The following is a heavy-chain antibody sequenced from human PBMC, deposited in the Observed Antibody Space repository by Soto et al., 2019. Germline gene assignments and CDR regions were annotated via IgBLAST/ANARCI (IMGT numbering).Heavy chain of an antibody. CDR3: ARAPAPCNGPSCGSIFDF. CDR2: FYSGGST. Sequence: GGSLRLSCAASGVTVRSNHMSWVRQAPGKGLECVSVFYSGGSTYYADSVKGRFTISRDNSKNTLYLQMNSLRTEDTAVYYCARAPAPCNGPSCGSIFDFWGQGTLVTVS. J-gene: IGHJ4*02. CDR1: GVTVRSNH. V-gene: IGHV3-66*01. D-gene: IGHD2-2*01.